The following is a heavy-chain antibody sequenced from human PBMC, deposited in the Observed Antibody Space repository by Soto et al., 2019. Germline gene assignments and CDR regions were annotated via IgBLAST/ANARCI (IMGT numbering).Heavy chain of an antibody. V-gene: IGHV1-69*01. CDR1: GGTFSGYA. CDR2: IIPLLGIT. D-gene: IGHD1-20*01. CDR3: AIDPRSITGTTPSEDFQH. J-gene: IGHJ1*01. Sequence: QAQLMQSGAEVKKPGSSVKVSCKASGGTFSGYAINWVRQAPGQGLEWMGGIIPLLGITDYGQKFQGRITIAADESTGTAYMDLIGLRSEDTAVYYCAIDPRSITGTTPSEDFQHWGQGTLVRVSS.